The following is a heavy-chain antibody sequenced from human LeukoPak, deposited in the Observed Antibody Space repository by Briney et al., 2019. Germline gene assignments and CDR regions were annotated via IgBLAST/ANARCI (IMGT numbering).Heavy chain of an antibody. CDR3: AKGGPPGDIVVVPAAPDY. Sequence: GGSLRLSCAASGFTFSSYAMSWVRQAPGKGLEWVSAISGSGGSTYYADSVKGRFTISRDNSKNTLYLQMNSLRAEGTAVYYCAKGGPPGDIVVVPAAPDYWGQGTLVTVSS. V-gene: IGHV3-23*01. CDR2: ISGSGGST. CDR1: GFTFSSYA. J-gene: IGHJ4*02. D-gene: IGHD2-2*01.